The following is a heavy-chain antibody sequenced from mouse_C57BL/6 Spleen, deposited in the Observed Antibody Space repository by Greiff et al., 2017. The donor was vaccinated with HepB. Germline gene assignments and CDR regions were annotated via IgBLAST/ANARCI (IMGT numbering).Heavy chain of an antibody. CDR2: IYPGSGST. D-gene: IGHD1-1*01. CDR1: GYTFTSYW. V-gene: IGHV1-55*01. CDR3: ASRGGYGSSWWNY. Sequence: QVQLQQPGAELVKPGASVKMSCKASGYTFTSYWITWVKQRPGQGLEWIGDIYPGSGSTNYNEKFKSKATLTVDTSSSTAYMQLSSLTSEDSADYYCASRGGYGSSWWNYWGQGTTLTVSS. J-gene: IGHJ2*01.